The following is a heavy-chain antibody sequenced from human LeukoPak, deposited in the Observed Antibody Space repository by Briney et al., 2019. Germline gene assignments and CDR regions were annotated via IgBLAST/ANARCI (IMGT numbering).Heavy chain of an antibody. CDR1: GFTFDDYA. Sequence: GRSLRLSCAASGFTFDDYAMHWVRQAPGKGLEWVSGISWNSGSIGYADSVKGRFTISRDNAKNSLYLQINSLRAEDTALYYCAKSPAAGTRDWYFDLWGRAPWSLSPQ. D-gene: IGHD6-13*01. CDR3: AKSPAAGTRDWYFDL. J-gene: IGHJ2*01. V-gene: IGHV3-9*01. CDR2: ISWNSGSI.